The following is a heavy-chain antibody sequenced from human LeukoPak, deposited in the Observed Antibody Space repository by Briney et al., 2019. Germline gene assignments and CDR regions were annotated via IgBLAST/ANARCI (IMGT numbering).Heavy chain of an antibody. CDR3: ARGSGWNRGDAFDI. Sequence: SQTLSLTCTVSGGSISSGDYYWSWIRQPPGKGLEWIGYIYYSGSTYYNPSLKSRVTVSVDTSKNQFSLKLSSVTAADTAVYYCARGSGWNRGDAFDIWGQGTMVTVSS. J-gene: IGHJ3*02. D-gene: IGHD6-19*01. CDR2: IYYSGST. V-gene: IGHV4-30-4*08. CDR1: GGSISSGDYY.